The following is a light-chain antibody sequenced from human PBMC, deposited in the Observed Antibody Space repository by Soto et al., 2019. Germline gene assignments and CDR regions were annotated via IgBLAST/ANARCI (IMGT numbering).Light chain of an antibody. CDR3: SSYAGSNIPVV. J-gene: IGLJ2*01. CDR1: SSDVGGYNC. CDR2: EVS. Sequence: QSALTQPHSASGSPGQSVTISCTGTSSDVGGYNCVSWYQQHPGKAPKLMIYEVSKRPSGVPDRFSGSKSGNTASLTVSGLQAEDEADYYCSSYAGSNIPVVFGGGTKLTVL. V-gene: IGLV2-8*01.